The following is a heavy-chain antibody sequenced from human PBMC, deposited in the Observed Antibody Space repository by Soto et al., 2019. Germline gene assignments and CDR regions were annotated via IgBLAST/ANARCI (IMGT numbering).Heavy chain of an antibody. J-gene: IGHJ6*02. CDR1: GGTFSSYA. D-gene: IGHD3-3*01. CDR3: ATTIYDFWSGSYYYYGMDR. CDR2: IIPICGTA. Sequence: QVQLVQSGAEVKKPGSSVKVSCKASGGTFSSYAISWVRQAPGQGLEWMGGIIPICGTANYAQKFQGRVTNKSDEYTSTAYMELSSLRSEDTAVYYCATTIYDFWSGSYYYYGMDRWGQGTPVTVSS. V-gene: IGHV1-69*01.